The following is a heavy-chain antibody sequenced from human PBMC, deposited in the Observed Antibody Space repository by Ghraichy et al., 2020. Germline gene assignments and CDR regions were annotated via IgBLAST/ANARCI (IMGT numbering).Heavy chain of an antibody. CDR1: GFIVSMNY. V-gene: IGHV3-53*01. Sequence: GGSLRLSCAASGFIVSMNYMTWVRQAPGKVLECVSVIYTGGTTYYADSVKGRFTISRDTSKNTIYLQMNSLTADDTAVYYCARETYYDFWSAYSNFDYWGQGTPVTVSS. CDR3: ARETYYDFWSAYSNFDY. D-gene: IGHD3-3*01. J-gene: IGHJ4*02. CDR2: IYTGGTT.